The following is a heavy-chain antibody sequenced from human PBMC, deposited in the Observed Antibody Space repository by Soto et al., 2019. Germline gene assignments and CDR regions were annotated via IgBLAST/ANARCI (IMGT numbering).Heavy chain of an antibody. J-gene: IGHJ5*02. CDR2: IWYDGSNK. Sequence: QVQLVESGGGVVQPGRSLRLSCAASGFTFSSYGMHWVRQAPGKGLEWVAVIWYDGSNKYYADSVKGRFTISRDNSKNTLDRQMNSLRAEDTAVYYWARTGFRGAIVGVAIRRENWFDPWGQGTLVTVSS. CDR1: GFTFSSYG. V-gene: IGHV3-33*01. D-gene: IGHD3-3*01. CDR3: ARTGFRGAIVGVAIRRENWFDP.